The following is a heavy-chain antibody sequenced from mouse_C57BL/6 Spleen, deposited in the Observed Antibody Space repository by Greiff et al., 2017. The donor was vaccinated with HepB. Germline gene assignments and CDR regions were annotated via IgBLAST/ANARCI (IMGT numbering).Heavy chain of an antibody. J-gene: IGHJ3*01. D-gene: IGHD3-2*02. CDR1: GYTFTSYW. Sequence: QVQLQQPGAELVMPGASVKLSCKASGYTFTSYWMHWVKQRPGQGLEWIGEIDPSDSYTNYNQKFKGKSTLTVDKSSSTAYMQLSSLTSEDSAVYYCARWAQATDWFAYWGQGTLVTVSA. CDR3: ARWAQATDWFAY. V-gene: IGHV1-69*01. CDR2: IDPSDSYT.